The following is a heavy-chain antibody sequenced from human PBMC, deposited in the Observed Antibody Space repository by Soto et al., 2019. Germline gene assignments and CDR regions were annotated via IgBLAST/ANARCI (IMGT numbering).Heavy chain of an antibody. D-gene: IGHD3-3*02. CDR1: GYTFTGYY. Sequence: ASVKVSCKASGYTFTGYYMHWVRQAPGQGLEWMGWINPNSGGTNYAQKFQGWVTMTRDTSISTAYMELSRLRSDDTAVYYCARSGAIIFSDNWFDPWGQGTLVTSPQ. J-gene: IGHJ5*02. CDR2: INPNSGGT. V-gene: IGHV1-2*04. CDR3: ARSGAIIFSDNWFDP.